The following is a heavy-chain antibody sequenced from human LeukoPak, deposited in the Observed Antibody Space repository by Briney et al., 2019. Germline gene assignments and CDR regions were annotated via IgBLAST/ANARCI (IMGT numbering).Heavy chain of an antibody. CDR2: MNPNSGST. V-gene: IGHV1-8*02. D-gene: IGHD5-18*01. CDR1: GYTFTSYA. CDR3: ASGNSYDPYNWLDP. Sequence: ASVKVSCKASGYTFTSYAMHWVRQAPGQRLEWMGWMNPNSGSTLYAQKFQGRVTMTGDNSITTAYMELSSLRSEDTAVYYCASGNSYDPYNWLDPWGQGTLVTVSS. J-gene: IGHJ5*02.